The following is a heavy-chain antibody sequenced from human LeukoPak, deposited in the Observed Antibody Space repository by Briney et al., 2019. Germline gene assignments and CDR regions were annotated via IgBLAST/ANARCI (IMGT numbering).Heavy chain of an antibody. Sequence: SETLSLTCTVSGGSISSYYWSWIRQPPGKGLEGIGYIYYSGSTNYNPSLKSRVTISVDTSKNQFSLKLSSVTAADTAVYYCARAGELLDFDYWGQGTLVTVSS. J-gene: IGHJ4*02. CDR1: GGSISSYY. D-gene: IGHD1-26*01. V-gene: IGHV4-59*01. CDR3: ARAGELLDFDY. CDR2: IYYSGST.